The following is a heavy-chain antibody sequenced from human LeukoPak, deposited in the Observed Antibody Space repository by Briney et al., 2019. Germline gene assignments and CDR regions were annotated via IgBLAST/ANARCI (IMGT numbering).Heavy chain of an antibody. CDR2: FDPEDGER. CDR1: GYTLTELS. V-gene: IGHV1-24*01. D-gene: IGHD2-2*03. Sequence: ASVKVSCKVSGYTLTELSTHWVRQAPGKGLEWMGGFDPEDGERIYAQKFQDRVTMAEDTSTDTAYMELRSLRSEDTAMYYCATALGLEALLRWGHGTMVAVSS. CDR3: ATALGLEALLR. J-gene: IGHJ3*01.